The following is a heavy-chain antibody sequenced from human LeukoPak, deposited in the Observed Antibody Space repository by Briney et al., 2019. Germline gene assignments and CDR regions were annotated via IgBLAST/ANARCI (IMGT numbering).Heavy chain of an antibody. J-gene: IGHJ4*02. V-gene: IGHV1-69*13. Sequence: SVKVSCKASGGTFSSYAISWVRQAPGQGLEWMGGIIPIFGTANYAQKFQGRVTITADESTSTAYMELSSLRSEDTAVYYCASSKALRLDDIYYWGQGTLVTVSS. CDR1: GGTFSSYA. D-gene: IGHD3-9*01. CDR3: ASSKALRLDDIYY. CDR2: IIPIFGTA.